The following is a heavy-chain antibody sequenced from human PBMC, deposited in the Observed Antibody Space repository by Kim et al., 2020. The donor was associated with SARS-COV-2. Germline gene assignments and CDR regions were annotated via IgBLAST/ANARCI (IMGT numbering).Heavy chain of an antibody. Sequence: SETLSLTCTVSGGSISSYYWSWIRQPPGKGLEWIGYIYYSGSTNYNPSLKSRVTISVDTSKNQFSLKLSSVTAADTAVYYCARLVGRTHTLGGYSYGKPRVFDYWGQGTLVTVSS. CDR2: IYYSGST. J-gene: IGHJ4*02. V-gene: IGHV4-59*01. CDR3: ARLVGRTHTLGGYSYGKPRVFDY. CDR1: GGSISSYY. D-gene: IGHD5-18*01.